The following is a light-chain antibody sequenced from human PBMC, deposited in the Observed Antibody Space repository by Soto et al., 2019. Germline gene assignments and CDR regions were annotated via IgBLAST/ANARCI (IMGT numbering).Light chain of an antibody. J-gene: IGKJ1*01. V-gene: IGKV1-5*01. CDR2: DAS. CDR3: QEYNSFST. Sequence: IQISQSPPTLSASVGDRVTITCRASQSISGWSALYHQKPGKAPKLLIYDASNLEGGVPSRFSGTGSGTEFTLTISSLQPDDFATYYCQEYNSFSTFGQGTKVDIK. CDR1: QSISGW.